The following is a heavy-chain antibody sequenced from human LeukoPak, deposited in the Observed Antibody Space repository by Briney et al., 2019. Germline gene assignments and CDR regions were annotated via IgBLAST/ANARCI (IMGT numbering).Heavy chain of an antibody. D-gene: IGHD3-22*01. V-gene: IGHV5-51*01. Sequence: GESLKISCKGSGYSFTSYWIGWVRQMPGKGLEWMGIICPGDSDTRYSPPFQGQVTISADKSISTAYLQWSSLKASDTAMYYCARALVSHYYDSSGYYFDYWGQGTLVTVSS. J-gene: IGHJ4*02. CDR1: GYSFTSYW. CDR2: ICPGDSDT. CDR3: ARALVSHYYDSSGYYFDY.